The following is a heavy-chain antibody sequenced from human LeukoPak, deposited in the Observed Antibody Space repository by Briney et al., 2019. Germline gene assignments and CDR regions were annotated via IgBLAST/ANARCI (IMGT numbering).Heavy chain of an antibody. CDR2: IYYSGST. CDR1: GGSIRSSSYY. Sequence: SEALSLTCTVSGGSIRSSSYYWGWIRQPPGKGLEWIGSIYYSGSTYYNASLKSRGTISVDTSKNQFSLKLNSVTAADTAVYFCARQVVAVAGTGYFDYWGQGTLVTVSS. CDR3: ARQVVAVAGTGYFDY. J-gene: IGHJ4*02. V-gene: IGHV4-39*01. D-gene: IGHD6-19*01.